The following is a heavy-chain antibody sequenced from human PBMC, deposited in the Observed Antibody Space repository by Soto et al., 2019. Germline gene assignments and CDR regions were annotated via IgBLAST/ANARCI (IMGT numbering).Heavy chain of an antibody. D-gene: IGHD5-18*01. CDR2: IYYSGST. CDR3: ARHDGYSYGGYGMDV. Sequence: QLQLQESGPGLVKPSETLSLTCTVSGGSISSSSYYWGWIRQPPGKGLEWIGSIYYSGSTYYNPSLKSRVTISVDTSKNQFSLKLSSVTAADTAVYYCARHDGYSYGGYGMDVWGQGTTVTVSS. CDR1: GGSISSSSYY. J-gene: IGHJ6*02. V-gene: IGHV4-39*01.